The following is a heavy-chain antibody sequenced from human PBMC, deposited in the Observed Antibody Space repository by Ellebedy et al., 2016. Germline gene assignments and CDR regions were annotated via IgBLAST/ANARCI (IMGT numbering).Heavy chain of an antibody. J-gene: IGHJ4*02. D-gene: IGHD5-24*01. V-gene: IGHV3-30-3*01. Sequence: GESLKISCAASGFTFNNYAIHWVRQAPGKGLEWVAVISYDGSNKYYADSVKGRFTISRDNSKKTLYLQMNSLRAEDTAVYYCARGLGMAAISAVGYWGQGTLVTVSS. CDR2: ISYDGSNK. CDR3: ARGLGMAAISAVGY. CDR1: GFTFNNYA.